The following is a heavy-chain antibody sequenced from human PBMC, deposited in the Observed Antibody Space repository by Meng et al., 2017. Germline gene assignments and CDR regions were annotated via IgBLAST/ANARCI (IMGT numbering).Heavy chain of an antibody. J-gene: IGHJ5*02. CDR1: GGSFSGYY. CDR3: ASADYGDYLPTHH. V-gene: IGHV4-34*01. CDR2: INHSGST. Sequence: SETLSLTCAVYGGSFSGYYWSWIRQPPGKGLEWIGEINHSGSTNYNPSLKSRVTISVDTSKNQFSLKLSSVTAADTAVYYCASADYGDYLPTHHWGQGTLVTSPQ. D-gene: IGHD4-17*01.